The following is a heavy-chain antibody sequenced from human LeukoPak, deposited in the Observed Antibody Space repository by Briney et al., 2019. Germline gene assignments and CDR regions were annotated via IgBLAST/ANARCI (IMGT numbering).Heavy chain of an antibody. V-gene: IGHV4-39*07. J-gene: IGHJ3*02. CDR3: ASFTLTTVTTFDAFDI. CDR2: IYYSGNT. CDR1: GVSISSSNSY. Sequence: SETLSLTCTVSGVSISSSNSYWGCIRQPPGKGLEWIGSIYYSGNTYYNASLKSRVTISVDKSKNQFSLKLSSVTAADTAVYYCASFTLTTVTTFDAFDIWGQGTMVTVSS. D-gene: IGHD4-17*01.